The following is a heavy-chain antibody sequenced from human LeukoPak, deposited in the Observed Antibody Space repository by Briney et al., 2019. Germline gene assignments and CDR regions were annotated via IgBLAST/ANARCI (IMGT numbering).Heavy chain of an antibody. V-gene: IGHV4-61*01. Sequence: SETLSLTCTVSGVSVSSGSYYWSWIRQPPGKGLEWIGYIYYSGSTNYNPSLKSRVTISVDTSKNQFSLKLSSVTAADTAVYYCVTYCSGGSCYSADDFDIWGQGTMVTVSS. CDR3: VTYCSGGSCYSADDFDI. D-gene: IGHD2-15*01. CDR1: GVSVSSGSYY. J-gene: IGHJ3*02. CDR2: IYYSGST.